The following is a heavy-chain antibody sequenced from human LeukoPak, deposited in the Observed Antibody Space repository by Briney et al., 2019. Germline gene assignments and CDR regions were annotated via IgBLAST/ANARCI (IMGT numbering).Heavy chain of an antibody. V-gene: IGHV4-61*02. Sequence: SETLSLTCTVSGGSISSGSYYWSWIRQPAGKGLEWIRRIYTSGSTNYNPSLKSRVTISVDTSKNQFSLKLSSVTAADTAVYYCARSVRYYYDSSGYYTPVDYVDYWGQGTLVTVSS. CDR3: ARSVRYYYDSSGYYTPVDYVDY. J-gene: IGHJ4*02. CDR2: IYTSGST. D-gene: IGHD3-22*01. CDR1: GGSISSGSYY.